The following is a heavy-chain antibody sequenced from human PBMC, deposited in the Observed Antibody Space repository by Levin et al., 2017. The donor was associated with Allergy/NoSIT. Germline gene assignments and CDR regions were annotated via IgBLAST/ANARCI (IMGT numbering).Heavy chain of an antibody. CDR1: GITFSNAW. V-gene: IGHV3-15*01. CDR3: TTYSSSWYYFDY. CDR2: IKSKTDGGTV. D-gene: IGHD6-13*01. J-gene: IGHJ4*02. Sequence: GGSLRLSCVASGITFSNAWLSWSRQAPGKGLEWVGRIKSKTDGGTVEYAAPVKGRFTISRDDAKNTLYLQMNSLQTEDTAVYFCTTYSSSWYYFDYWGQGTLVTVSS.